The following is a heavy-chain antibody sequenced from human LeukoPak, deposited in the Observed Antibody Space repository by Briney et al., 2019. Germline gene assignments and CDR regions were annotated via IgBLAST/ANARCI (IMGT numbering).Heavy chain of an antibody. Sequence: GGSLRLSCAASEFMFSAYVMNWVRQAPGKGLEWEALISKDGSDKFYADSVKGRFTISRDNSKNTLYLDLNNLRVEDTAVYYCARSGSSAKIWKTIGWGFDYWGQGTLVTVSS. D-gene: IGHD3-10*01. J-gene: IGHJ4*02. CDR2: ISKDGSDK. CDR3: ARSGSSAKIWKTIGWGFDY. CDR1: EFMFSAYV. V-gene: IGHV3-30*04.